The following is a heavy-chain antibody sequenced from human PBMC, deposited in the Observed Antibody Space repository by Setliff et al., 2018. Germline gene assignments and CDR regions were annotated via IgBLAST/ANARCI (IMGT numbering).Heavy chain of an antibody. CDR1: GFTFSTYA. CDR2: ISDSSGSI. CDR3: AKTAHYYESSGFYYDPYFYYMDV. Sequence: GESLKISCSASGFTFSTYAMSWVRQAPGKGLEWVSTISDSSGSIYYADSVKGRFTISRDNSKNTLYLQMNSLSAGDTAVYYCAKTAHYYESSGFYYDPYFYYMDVWGKGTTVTVS. D-gene: IGHD3-22*01. V-gene: IGHV3-23*01. J-gene: IGHJ6*03.